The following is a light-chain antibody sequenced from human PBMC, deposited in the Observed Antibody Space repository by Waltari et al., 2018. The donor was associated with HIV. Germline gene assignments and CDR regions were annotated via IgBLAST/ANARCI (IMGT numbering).Light chain of an antibody. Sequence: QSALTQPPSASGSLSPSVTISSTGPSRDVGGYNSFSWYQQHPGSAPKLVIYEVTKRPSGVPDRFAGSKSGNTAFLTVSGLQGEDEGDYYCSSYAGDTKVVFGGGTGLTVL. CDR3: SSYAGDTKVV. V-gene: IGLV2-8*01. CDR1: SRDVGGYNS. CDR2: EVT. J-gene: IGLJ3*02.